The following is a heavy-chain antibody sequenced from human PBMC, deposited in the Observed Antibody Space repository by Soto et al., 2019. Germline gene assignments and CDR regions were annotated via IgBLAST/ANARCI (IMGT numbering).Heavy chain of an antibody. V-gene: IGHV4-59*01. D-gene: IGHD3-22*01. CDR1: GDSISNDY. CDR3: ARDAYYYDSSGQEGHAFEI. CDR2: IHYSGAT. J-gene: IGHJ3*02. Sequence: NPSETLSLTCSVSGDSISNDYWSWTRQPPGKGLEWIGYIHYSGATNYNPSLAGRVLMSVDTSKNQFFLRLSSVTAADTAVYYCARDAYYYDSSGQEGHAFEIWGQGTMVTVSS.